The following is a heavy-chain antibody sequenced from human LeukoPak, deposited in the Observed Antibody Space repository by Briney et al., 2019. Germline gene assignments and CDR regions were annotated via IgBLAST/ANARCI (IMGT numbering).Heavy chain of an antibody. D-gene: IGHD2-21*01. CDR1: GASISSYY. Sequence: SETLSLTCSVSGASISSYYWSWIRQPPGKGLEWIGYIDYSGSTSYSPSLKSRVTISADTSKNQFYLQLTSLTAADTALYFCARHYSSDPFDYWGQGTLVTVSS. CDR3: ARHYSSDPFDY. V-gene: IGHV4-59*08. J-gene: IGHJ4*02. CDR2: IDYSGST.